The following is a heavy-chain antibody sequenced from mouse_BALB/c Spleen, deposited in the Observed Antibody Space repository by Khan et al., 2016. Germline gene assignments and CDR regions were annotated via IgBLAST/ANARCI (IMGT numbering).Heavy chain of an antibody. Sequence: QVQLKQSGPGLVAPSQSLSITCTVSGFSLTTYGVHWVRQPPGKGLEWLGVIWAGGSTNYNSALMSRLSISNDNSKSQVFLKMDSLQTDSTATYYCARDRYCGTSYFDYWGQGTPLTVSS. CDR1: GFSLTTYG. J-gene: IGHJ2*01. CDR3: ARDRYCGTSYFDY. CDR2: IWAGGST. V-gene: IGHV2-9*02. D-gene: IGHD1-1*01.